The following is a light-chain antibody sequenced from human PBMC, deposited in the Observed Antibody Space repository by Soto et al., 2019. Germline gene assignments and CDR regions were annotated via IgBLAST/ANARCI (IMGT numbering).Light chain of an antibody. Sequence: IVLTQSPGTVSLSPGERATLSCRASQSVSSRFVAWYQQKPGQAPIVLIYGASTRTTGLPDTFSGSGSRTDSTPTISRLEPEDFAVYYCQQYESSRTFGQGTKVEMK. V-gene: IGKV3-20*01. CDR1: QSVSSRF. CDR3: QQYESSRT. CDR2: GAS. J-gene: IGKJ1*01.